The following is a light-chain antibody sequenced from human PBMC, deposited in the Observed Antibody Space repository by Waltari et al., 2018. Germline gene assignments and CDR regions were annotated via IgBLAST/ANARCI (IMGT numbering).Light chain of an antibody. CDR2: DVT. CDR3: TSYTSSSTLV. Sequence: QSALTQPASVSGAPGPSITISCTGTSSDVGGYTYVSWYQQHPGKAPKLLIYDVTKRPSGVSNRFSGSKSGNTASLSISGLQAEDEADYYCTSYTSSSTLVFGGGTKLTVL. J-gene: IGLJ3*02. V-gene: IGLV2-14*03. CDR1: SSDVGGYTY.